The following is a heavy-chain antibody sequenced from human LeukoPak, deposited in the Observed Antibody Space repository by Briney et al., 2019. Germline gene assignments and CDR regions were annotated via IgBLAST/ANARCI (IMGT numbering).Heavy chain of an antibody. CDR2: ISGSGGST. Sequence: GGSLRLSCAASGFTFSNFAISWVRQAPGKGLEWVSAISGSGGSTYYADSVKGRFTISRDNSKNTLYLQMNSLRAEDTAVYYCARDRAAAGYFDYWGQGTLVTVSS. D-gene: IGHD3-10*01. CDR1: GFTFSNFA. CDR3: ARDRAAAGYFDY. V-gene: IGHV3-23*01. J-gene: IGHJ4*02.